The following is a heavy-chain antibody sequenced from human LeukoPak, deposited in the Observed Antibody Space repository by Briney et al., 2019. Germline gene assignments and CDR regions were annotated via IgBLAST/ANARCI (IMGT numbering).Heavy chain of an antibody. CDR2: ISYDGSNT. V-gene: IGHV3-30*18. CDR3: AKDGGYFELFYYLDY. Sequence: PGGSLRLSCAASGFRFSGIGMHWVRQAPGKGLEWVAVISYDGSNTDFVDSVKGRFTISRDNSKNTVSLQMNSLRAEDTAVYYCAKDGGYFELFYYLDYWGQGTLVTVSS. D-gene: IGHD3-9*01. CDR1: GFRFSGIG. J-gene: IGHJ4*02.